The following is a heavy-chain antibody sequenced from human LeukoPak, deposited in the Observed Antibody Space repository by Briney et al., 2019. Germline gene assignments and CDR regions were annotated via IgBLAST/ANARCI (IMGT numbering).Heavy chain of an antibody. CDR1: GYTFTSYY. CDR3: ARELKGTFYFDY. V-gene: IGHV1-46*01. Sequence: ASMKVSCKASGYTFTSYYIHCLRQAPGQGLEWMGIINPTGGSTSYAQKFQGRVTMTSDTSTSTVYMDLSSLRSEDTAVYYCARELKGTFYFDYWGQGTLVTISS. D-gene: IGHD3-10*01. J-gene: IGHJ4*02. CDR2: INPTGGST.